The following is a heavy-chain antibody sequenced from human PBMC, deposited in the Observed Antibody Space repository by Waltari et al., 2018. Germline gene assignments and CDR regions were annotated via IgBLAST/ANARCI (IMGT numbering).Heavy chain of an antibody. CDR1: GFTFSSYA. CDR2: ISGSGGST. D-gene: IGHD2-2*01. CDR3: AKYSVPAAAIPGSYNDAFDI. Sequence: EVQLVESGGGLVQPGGSLRLSCAASGFTFSSYAMSWVRQAPGKGLEWVSAISGSGGSTYYADSVKGRFTISRDNSKNTLYLQMNSLRAEDTAVYYCAKYSVPAAAIPGSYNDAFDIWGQGTMVTFSS. V-gene: IGHV3-23*04. J-gene: IGHJ3*02.